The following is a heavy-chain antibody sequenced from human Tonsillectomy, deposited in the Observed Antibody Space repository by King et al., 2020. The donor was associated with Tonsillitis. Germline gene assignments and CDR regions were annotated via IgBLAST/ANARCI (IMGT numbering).Heavy chain of an antibody. Sequence: VQLVQSGAEVKKPGASVKVSCKASGFTFTSYGISWVRQAPGQGPEWMGWISANNGNTNYARKVQGRVTMTIHTSTRTAYMELRSLRSDDTAVYYCARDGEASVTTMEVNYGMDVWGQGTTVTVSS. CDR1: GFTFTSYG. V-gene: IGHV1-18*04. D-gene: IGHD4-17*01. CDR3: ARDGEASVTTMEVNYGMDV. CDR2: ISANNGNT. J-gene: IGHJ6*02.